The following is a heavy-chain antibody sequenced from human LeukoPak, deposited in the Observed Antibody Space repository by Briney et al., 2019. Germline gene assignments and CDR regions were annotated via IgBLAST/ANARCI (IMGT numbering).Heavy chain of an antibody. Sequence: QSGGSLRLSCAASGFTFSSYGMHWVRQAPGKGLEWVAVISYDGSNEYYADSVKGRFTISRDNSKNTLYLQMNSLRAEDTAVYYCANSTAMYLWGQGTLVTVSS. CDR2: ISYDGSNE. J-gene: IGHJ5*02. CDR1: GFTFSSYG. CDR3: ANSTAMYL. D-gene: IGHD5-18*01. V-gene: IGHV3-30*18.